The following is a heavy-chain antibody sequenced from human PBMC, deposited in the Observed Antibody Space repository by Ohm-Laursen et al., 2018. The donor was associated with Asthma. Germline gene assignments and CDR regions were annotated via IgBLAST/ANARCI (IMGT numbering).Heavy chain of an antibody. CDR2: ISHDGSKI. D-gene: IGHD6-6*01. J-gene: IGHJ6*02. CDR1: GFTFSTYG. CDR3: AKGRIIAAPRSFYYYGLDV. V-gene: IGHV3-30*18. Sequence: SLRLSCTASGFTFSTYGIHWVRQAPGKGLEWVAVISHDGSKIYYADSVKGRFTISRDNSKNTLFLQMNSPRAEDTAVYYCAKGRIIAAPRSFYYYGLDVWGQGTTVTVSS.